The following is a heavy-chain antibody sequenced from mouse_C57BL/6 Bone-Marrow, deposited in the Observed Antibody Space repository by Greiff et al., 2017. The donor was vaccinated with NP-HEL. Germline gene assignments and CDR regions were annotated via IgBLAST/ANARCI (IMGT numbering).Heavy chain of an antibody. J-gene: IGHJ1*03. V-gene: IGHV14-4*01. CDR2: IDPENGDT. CDR1: GFNIKDDY. Sequence: VQLKQSGAELVRPGASVKLSCTASGFNIKDDYMHWVKQRPEQGLEWIGWIDPENGDTEYASKFQGKATITAATSSNTAYLQLSSLTSEDTAVYYCTTGGYYGGYFDVWGTGTTVTVSS. CDR3: TTGGYYGGYFDV. D-gene: IGHD2-3*01.